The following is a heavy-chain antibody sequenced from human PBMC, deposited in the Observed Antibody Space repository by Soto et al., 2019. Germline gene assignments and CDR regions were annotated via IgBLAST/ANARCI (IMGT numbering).Heavy chain of an antibody. V-gene: IGHV4-34*01. CDR2: IDSSGKT. D-gene: IGHD3-16*01. CDR3: ARGRDGGAAD. Sequence: QVQLEQWGAGPLKASETLSLTCAVYGVSLSGYYWSWIRQPPGKGLEWIGEIDSSGKTNYSPSLKSRVTISADTSKNQFSLTVTSLTAADTAVYYCARGRDGGAADWGQGTRVTVSS. CDR1: GVSLSGYY. J-gene: IGHJ4*02.